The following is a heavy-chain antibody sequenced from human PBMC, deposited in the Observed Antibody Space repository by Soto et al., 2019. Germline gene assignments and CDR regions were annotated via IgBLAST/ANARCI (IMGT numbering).Heavy chain of an antibody. V-gene: IGHV3-30*18. J-gene: IGHJ4*02. D-gene: IGHD3-16*02. CDR2: ISYDGSNK. CDR1: GFTFSSYG. CDR3: AKDIPMITFGGVIDRGY. Sequence: GGSLRLSCAASGFTFSSYGMHWVRQAPGKGLEWVAVISYDGSNKYYADSVKGRFTISRDNSKNTLYLQMNSLRAEDTAVYYCAKDIPMITFGGVIDRGYWGQGTLVTVSS.